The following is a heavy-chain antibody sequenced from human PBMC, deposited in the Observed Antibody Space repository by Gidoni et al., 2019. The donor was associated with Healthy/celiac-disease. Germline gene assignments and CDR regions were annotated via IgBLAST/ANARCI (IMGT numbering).Heavy chain of an antibody. D-gene: IGHD6-13*01. CDR1: GFSFPSYW. CDR3: ARSFFGYSSSWALGY. J-gene: IGHJ4*02. CDR2: IYPGDSDT. Sequence: EVHLVQSGAAVKKPGASLTISCKGSGFSFPSYWIGWVRQMPGKGLEWMGLIYPGDSDTRYSPSFQGQVTISADKSISTAYRQWSSLKASDTAMYYCARSFFGYSSSWALGYWGQGTLVTVSS. V-gene: IGHV5-51*03.